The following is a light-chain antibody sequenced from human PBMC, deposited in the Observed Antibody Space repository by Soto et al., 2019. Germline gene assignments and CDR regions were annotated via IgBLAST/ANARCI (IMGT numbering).Light chain of an antibody. J-gene: IGKJ2*01. Sequence: DIVLTQTPLSSPVTLGQPASISCRSSQSHLHSDGETYLSWLQQRPGQPPRLLIYKISNRFSGVPDRFRGSGAGTDFTLKISRVEADDVGIYYCIQVTEYPPYTFGQGTKLEIK. CDR1: QSHLHSDGETY. CDR3: IQVTEYPPYT. CDR2: KIS. V-gene: IGKV2-24*01.